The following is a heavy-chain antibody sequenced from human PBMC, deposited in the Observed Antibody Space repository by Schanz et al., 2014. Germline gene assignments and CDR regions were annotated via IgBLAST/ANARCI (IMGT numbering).Heavy chain of an antibody. CDR2: LSSSGLYT. D-gene: IGHD2-2*01. Sequence: EVQLVESGGGLVKPGGSLRLSCTASGFIFRSYTMNWVRQAPGKGLEWVSSLSSSGLYTFYADLAGGRFTISRDDAKNSLYLQMNSLRAEDTALYHCARDTAQSCIGPSCFEYFQHWGQGALVTVSS. CDR1: GFIFRSYT. V-gene: IGHV3-21*04. CDR3: ARDTAQSCIGPSCFEYFQH. J-gene: IGHJ1*01.